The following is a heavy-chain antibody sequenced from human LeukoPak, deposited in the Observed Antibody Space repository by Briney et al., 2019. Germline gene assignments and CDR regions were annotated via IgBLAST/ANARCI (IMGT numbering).Heavy chain of an antibody. J-gene: IGHJ4*02. D-gene: IGHD1-14*01. CDR2: IYYSGST. CDR1: GGSFSGYY. CDR3: ARLYIGERTYYFDY. V-gene: IGHV4-34*01. Sequence: SETLSLTCAVYGGSFSGYYWSWIRQPPGKGLEWIGSIYYSGSTYYNPSLKSRVTISVDTSKNQFSLKLSSVTAADTAVYYCARLYIGERTYYFDYWGQGTLVTVSS.